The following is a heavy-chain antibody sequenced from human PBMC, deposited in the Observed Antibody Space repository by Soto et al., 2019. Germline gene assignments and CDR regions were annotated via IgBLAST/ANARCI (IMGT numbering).Heavy chain of an antibody. CDR3: SETLSLTCTVSGGSISSSIYY. J-gene: IGHJ4*01. CDR1: GGSISSSSYY. D-gene: IGHD2-2*01. Sequence: TSETLSLTCTVSGGSISSSSYYWGWIRQPPGKGLEWIGSIYYSGSTYYNPSLKSRVTISVDTSKNQSSLKLSPESAQESLRSETSETLSLTCTVSGGSISSSIYYWG. V-gene: IGHV4-39*01. CDR2: IYYSGST.